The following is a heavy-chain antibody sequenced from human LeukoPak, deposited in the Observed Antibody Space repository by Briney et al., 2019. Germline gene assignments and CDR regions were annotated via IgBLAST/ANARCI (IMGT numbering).Heavy chain of an antibody. Sequence: SQTLSLTCAIAVDSVSTSSFAWNWIRQSPSRGLEWLGRTYYNSKWYNDYAESVKSRIIIKSDTSKNQFSLQLNSSIPEDTAVYYCAKNNKAYTWSTFDVWGQGTLVTVSS. D-gene: IGHD1-1*01. CDR1: VDSVSTSSFA. CDR3: AKNNKAYTWSTFDV. J-gene: IGHJ3*01. V-gene: IGHV6-1*01. CDR2: TYYNSKWYN.